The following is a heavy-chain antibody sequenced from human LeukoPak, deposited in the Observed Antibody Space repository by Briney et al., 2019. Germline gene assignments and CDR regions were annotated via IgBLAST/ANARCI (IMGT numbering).Heavy chain of an antibody. D-gene: IGHD6-13*01. CDR1: GGTFSSYA. CDR3: IAAAGTVRFDP. CDR2: IIPILGIA. Sequence: SVKVSCKASGGTFSSYAISWVRQAPGQGLEWMGRIIPILGIANYAQKFQGRVTMTRDTSISTAYMELSRLRSDDTAVYYCIAAAGTVRFDPWGQGTLVTVSS. V-gene: IGHV1-69*04. J-gene: IGHJ5*02.